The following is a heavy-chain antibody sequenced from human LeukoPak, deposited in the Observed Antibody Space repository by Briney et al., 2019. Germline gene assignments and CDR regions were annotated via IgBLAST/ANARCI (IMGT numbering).Heavy chain of an antibody. V-gene: IGHV3-30*03. Sequence: PGRSLRLSCAASGFTFSSYGMHRVRQAPGKGLEWVAVISYDGSNKYYADSVKGRFTISRDNSKNTLYLQMNSLRAEDTAVYYCARDSNYYGSGSYYHPDYWGQGTLVTVSS. CDR1: GFTFSSYG. CDR2: ISYDGSNK. D-gene: IGHD3-10*01. J-gene: IGHJ4*02. CDR3: ARDSNYYGSGSYYHPDY.